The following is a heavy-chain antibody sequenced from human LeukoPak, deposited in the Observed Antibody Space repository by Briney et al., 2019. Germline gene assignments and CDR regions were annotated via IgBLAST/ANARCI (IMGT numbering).Heavy chain of an antibody. D-gene: IGHD5-18*01. Sequence: VGSQRLSCSASGFTFSDYGMHWVRQAPGKGLEYVSAISSNGVGTYYAESAKGRFTISRDNSKNTLYLEMSSLRAEDTAVYYCVTNTYGPLFDYWGQGTLVTASS. CDR1: GFTFSDYG. V-gene: IGHV3-64D*06. CDR2: ISSNGVGT. J-gene: IGHJ4*02. CDR3: VTNTYGPLFDY.